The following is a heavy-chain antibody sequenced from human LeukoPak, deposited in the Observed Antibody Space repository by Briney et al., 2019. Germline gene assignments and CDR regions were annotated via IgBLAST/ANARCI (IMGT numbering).Heavy chain of an antibody. D-gene: IGHD3-9*01. Sequence: RASVQVSCKASRGTFSTYAITWVRQAPGQGLEWMGGIIPIFGTANYAQKFQGRVTITADESTSTAYMELSSLRSDDTAVFYCARSKALRLDDIYYWGQGTLVTVSS. CDR2: IIPIFGTA. V-gene: IGHV1-69*13. CDR3: ARSKALRLDDIYY. CDR1: RGTFSTYA. J-gene: IGHJ4*02.